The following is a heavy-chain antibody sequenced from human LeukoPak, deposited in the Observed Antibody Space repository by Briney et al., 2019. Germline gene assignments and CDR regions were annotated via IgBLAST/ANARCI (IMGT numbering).Heavy chain of an antibody. CDR3: ARQYSSDWYLWFDP. D-gene: IGHD6-19*01. Sequence: SETLSLTCTVSGGSISSYYWSWIRQPAGKGLEGIGCIYTSGTTNYNPSHKSRVTMSVDTSKNQFSLKLSAVTAADTAVYYCARQYSSDWYLWFDPWGQGTLVTVSS. V-gene: IGHV4-4*07. J-gene: IGHJ5*02. CDR2: IYTSGTT. CDR1: GGSISSYY.